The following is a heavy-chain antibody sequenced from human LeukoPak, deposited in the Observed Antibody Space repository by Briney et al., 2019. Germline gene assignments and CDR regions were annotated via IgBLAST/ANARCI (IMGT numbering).Heavy chain of an antibody. CDR3: AKDPGAFDI. CDR2: IWYDGSNR. V-gene: IGHV3-33*06. J-gene: IGHJ3*02. CDR1: GFTFSSYG. Sequence: GGSLRLSCAASGFTFSSYGMHWVRQAPGKGLEWVAVIWYDGSNRYYADSVKGRFTISRDNSKNTLYLQMNSLRAEDTAVYYCAKDPGAFDIWGQGTMVTVSS.